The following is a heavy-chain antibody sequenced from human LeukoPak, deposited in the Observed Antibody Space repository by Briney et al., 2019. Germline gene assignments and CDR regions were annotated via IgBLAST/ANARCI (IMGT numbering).Heavy chain of an antibody. CDR2: INHSGSP. J-gene: IGHJ4*02. Sequence: SETLSLTCAVYGGSFSGYYWSWLRQPPGKGLEWSGEINHSGSPNYNPSLKSRVTISVDMYKNQFSLKLSSVPAADTAVYYCASSREIVVVHPCDYWGQGTLVTVSS. V-gene: IGHV4-34*01. CDR1: GGSFSGYY. CDR3: ASSREIVVVHPCDY. D-gene: IGHD3-22*01.